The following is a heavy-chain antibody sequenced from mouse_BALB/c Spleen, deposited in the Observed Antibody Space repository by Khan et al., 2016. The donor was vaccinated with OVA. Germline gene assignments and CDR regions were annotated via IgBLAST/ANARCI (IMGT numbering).Heavy chain of an antibody. Sequence: VQLQQSGAELAKPGASVKMSCKASGYTFTTYWMHWVKQRPGQGLEWIGYINPTSGYTDYNEKFKDRATLSADKSSSTADMQLSSLTSEDSAVYYGTRDRIDYWGQGTTLTVSS. CDR2: INPTSGYT. CDR1: GYTFTTYW. CDR3: TRDRIDY. J-gene: IGHJ2*01. V-gene: IGHV1-7*01.